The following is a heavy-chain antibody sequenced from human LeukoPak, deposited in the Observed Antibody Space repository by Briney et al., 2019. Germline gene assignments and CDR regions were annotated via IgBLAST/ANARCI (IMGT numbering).Heavy chain of an antibody. CDR1: GFTVSSNY. CDR3: ARELVNWFDP. CDR2: IYSGGST. Sequence: GGSLRLSCAASGFTVSSNYMSWVRQAPGKGLEWVSVIYSGGSTYYADSAKGRFTIPRDNSKNTLYLQMNSLRAEDTAVYYCARELVNWFDPWGQGTLVTVSS. V-gene: IGHV3-66*02. J-gene: IGHJ5*02. D-gene: IGHD1-7*01.